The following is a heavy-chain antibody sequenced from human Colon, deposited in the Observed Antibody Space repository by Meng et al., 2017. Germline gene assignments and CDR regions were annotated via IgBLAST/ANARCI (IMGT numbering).Heavy chain of an antibody. Sequence: QVHLGQSEARVKKPGASVKVSCKASGYTFTAYYLHWVRRAPGQGLEWLGHIIPNSGDTLYAPKFQGRVSMTRDTSISTVYMELSGLRSDDTAVYYCVRDENISLGKLFGDYWGQGTLVTVSS. V-gene: IGHV1-2*06. CDR1: GYTFTAYY. CDR2: IIPNSGDT. J-gene: IGHJ4*02. D-gene: IGHD2-21*01. CDR3: VRDENISLGKLFGDY.